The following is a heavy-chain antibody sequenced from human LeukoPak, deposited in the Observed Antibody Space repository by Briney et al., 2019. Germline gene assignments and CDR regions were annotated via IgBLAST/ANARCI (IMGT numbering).Heavy chain of an antibody. CDR1: GFTFSSYG. Sequence: GGSLRLSCAASGFTFSSYGMHWVRQAPGKGLEWAAIMSYDGSNKYYADSVKGRFTISRDNSKNTLYLQMNSLRAEDTAVYYCAKSSPMTTVVRAYYYYGMDVWGQGTTVTVSS. CDR2: MSYDGSNK. V-gene: IGHV3-30*18. D-gene: IGHD4-17*01. J-gene: IGHJ6*02. CDR3: AKSSPMTTVVRAYYYYGMDV.